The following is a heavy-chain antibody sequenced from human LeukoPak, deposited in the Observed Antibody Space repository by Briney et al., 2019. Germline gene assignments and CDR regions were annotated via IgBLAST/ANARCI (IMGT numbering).Heavy chain of an antibody. CDR3: AKMPVSYGSGWSNFDY. Sequence: GGSLRLSCAASGFTFSSYAMSWVRQAPGKGLEWVSGISGSAASTYYADSVKGRFTISRDNSKNTVYLQMNSLRAEDTAVYYCAKMPVSYGSGWSNFDYWGQGTLVTVSS. J-gene: IGHJ4*02. V-gene: IGHV3-23*01. D-gene: IGHD6-19*01. CDR2: ISGSAAST. CDR1: GFTFSSYA.